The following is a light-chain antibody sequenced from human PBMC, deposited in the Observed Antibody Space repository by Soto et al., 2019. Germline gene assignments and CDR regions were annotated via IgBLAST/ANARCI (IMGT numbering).Light chain of an antibody. CDR1: QSVSSY. V-gene: IGKV3-20*01. J-gene: IGKJ5*01. Sequence: EIVLTQSPATLSLTPGERATLSCRASQSVSSYLAWYQQKPGQAPRLLIYGTSSRATGIPDRISGSGSGTDFTLTISRLEPEDFAVFYCQQYGSSITFGQGTRLEIK. CDR3: QQYGSSIT. CDR2: GTS.